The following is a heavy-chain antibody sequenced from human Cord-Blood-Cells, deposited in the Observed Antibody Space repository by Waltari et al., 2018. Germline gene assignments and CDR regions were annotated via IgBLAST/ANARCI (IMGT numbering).Heavy chain of an antibody. Sequence: EVQLVQSGAEVKKPGESQKIYCKGSGYSFTSYWTAWRRQMPGKGLEWMGIIYPGDSDTRYSPSFQGQVTISADKSISTAYLQWSSLKASDTAMYYCAKTYYYDSSGYYPYFDYWGQGTLVTVSS. CDR3: AKTYYYDSSGYYPYFDY. CDR2: IYPGDSDT. J-gene: IGHJ4*02. V-gene: IGHV5-51*01. CDR1: GYSFTSYW. D-gene: IGHD3-22*01.